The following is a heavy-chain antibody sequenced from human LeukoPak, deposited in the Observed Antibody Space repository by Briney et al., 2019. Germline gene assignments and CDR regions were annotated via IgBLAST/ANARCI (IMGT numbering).Heavy chain of an antibody. CDR3: AADSGRRLDY. CDR2: INSDGTTT. V-gene: IGHV3-74*01. Sequence: GGSLRLSCAASGFSISSYWMHWVRQAPGKGLVWVSHINSDGTTTSYVDSVKGRFTISRDNTKNTLSVQMNSLRAEDTCVYYCAADSGRRLDYGGQGIVVTVSS. D-gene: IGHD6-19*01. J-gene: IGHJ4*02. CDR1: GFSISSYW.